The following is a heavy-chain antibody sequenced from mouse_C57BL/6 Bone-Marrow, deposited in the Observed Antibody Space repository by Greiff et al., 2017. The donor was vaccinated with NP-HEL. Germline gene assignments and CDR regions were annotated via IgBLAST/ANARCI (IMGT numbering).Heavy chain of an antibody. CDR3: ASPGIYYDYDVGFDY. CDR1: GYTFTSYG. J-gene: IGHJ2*01. D-gene: IGHD2-4*01. Sequence: QVQLKQSGAELARPGASVKLSCKASGYTFTSYGISWVKQRTGQGLEWIGESYPRSGNTYYNEKFKGKATLTADKSSSTAYMELRSLTSEDSAVYFCASPGIYYDYDVGFDYWGQGTTLTVSS. CDR2: SYPRSGNT. V-gene: IGHV1-81*01.